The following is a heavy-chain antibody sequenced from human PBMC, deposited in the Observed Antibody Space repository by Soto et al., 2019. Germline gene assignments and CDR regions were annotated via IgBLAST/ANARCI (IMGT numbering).Heavy chain of an antibody. Sequence: ASVKVSCKASGYTFTSYGISWVRQAPGQGLEWMGWISAYNGNTNYAQKLQGRVTMTTDTSTSTAYVELRSLRSDDTAVYYCARTYYYDSSGYYPFDYWGQGTLVTVSS. CDR2: ISAYNGNT. V-gene: IGHV1-18*04. CDR1: GYTFTSYG. CDR3: ARTYYYDSSGYYPFDY. J-gene: IGHJ4*02. D-gene: IGHD3-22*01.